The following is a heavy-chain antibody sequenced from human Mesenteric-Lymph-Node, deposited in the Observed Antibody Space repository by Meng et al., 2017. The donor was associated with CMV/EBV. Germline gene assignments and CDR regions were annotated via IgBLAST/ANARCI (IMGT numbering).Heavy chain of an antibody. Sequence: GESLKISCAASGFTFSSYAMHWVRQAPGKGLEWVAVISYDGSNKYYADSVKGRFTISRDNSKNTLYLQMNSLRAEDTAVYYCARPPNFWSGYWGVWGQGTTVTAP. CDR1: GFTFSSYA. CDR3: ARPPNFWSGYWGV. CDR2: ISYDGSNK. V-gene: IGHV3-30*04. J-gene: IGHJ6*02. D-gene: IGHD3-3*01.